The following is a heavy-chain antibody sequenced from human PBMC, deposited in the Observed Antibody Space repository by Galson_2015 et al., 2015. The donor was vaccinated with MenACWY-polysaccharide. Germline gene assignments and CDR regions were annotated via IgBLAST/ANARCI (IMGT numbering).Heavy chain of an antibody. V-gene: IGHV4-59*12. CDR3: AATRQWLAFDY. D-gene: IGHD6-19*01. CDR1: GGSISTYY. J-gene: IGHJ4*02. Sequence: ETLSLTCTVSGGSISTYYWSWIRQPPGKGLEWIGCSYNSGSTNYNPSLKSQVTVSVDTSKNQFSLRLSSVTAADTAVYYCAATRQWLAFDYWGQGFLVTVSS. CDR2: SYNSGST.